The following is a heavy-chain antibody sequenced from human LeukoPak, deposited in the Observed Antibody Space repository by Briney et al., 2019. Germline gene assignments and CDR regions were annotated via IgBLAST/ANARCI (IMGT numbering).Heavy chain of an antibody. V-gene: IGHV4-38-2*02. CDR2: IYHSGNT. D-gene: IGHD3-10*01. CDR3: ARLYGSGSFRGFS. CDR1: SYSISTDYY. Sequence: SETLSLTCTVSSYSISTDYYWGWIRQPPGKGLEWIGSIYHSGNTNYSPSLKSRVTISVDTSKNQFSLKLTSVTAADTAVYYCARLYGSGSFRGFSWGQGTLVTVSS. J-gene: IGHJ4*02.